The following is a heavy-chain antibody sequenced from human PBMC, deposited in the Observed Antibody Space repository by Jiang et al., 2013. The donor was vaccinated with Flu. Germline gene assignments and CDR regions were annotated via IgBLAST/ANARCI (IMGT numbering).Heavy chain of an antibody. CDR1: GYTFTAFP. CDR2: INAGNGNT. D-gene: IGHD1-26*01. V-gene: IGHV1-3*01. CDR3: ARDLGGSYYFGNY. J-gene: IGHJ4*02. Sequence: GAEVKKPGASVKVSCKASGYTFTAFPMHWVRQAPGQRLEWMGWINAGNGNTKYSQKFQGRVTITRDTSASTAYMELSSLRSEDTAIYYCARDLGGSYYFGNYWGLGTLVTVSS.